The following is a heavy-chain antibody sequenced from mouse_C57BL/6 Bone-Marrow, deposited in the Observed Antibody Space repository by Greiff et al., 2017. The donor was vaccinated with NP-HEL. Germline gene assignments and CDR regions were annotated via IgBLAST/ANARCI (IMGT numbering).Heavy chain of an antibody. D-gene: IGHD1-1*01. CDR3: ARCITTVVARYFDV. Sequence: QVHVKQSGPELVKPGASVKLSCKASGYTFTSYDINWVKQRPGQGLEWIGWIYPRDGSTKYNEKFKGKATLTVDTSSSTAYMELHSLTSEDSAVYFCARCITTVVARYFDVWGTGTTVTVSS. CDR2: IYPRDGST. J-gene: IGHJ1*03. V-gene: IGHV1-85*01. CDR1: GYTFTSYD.